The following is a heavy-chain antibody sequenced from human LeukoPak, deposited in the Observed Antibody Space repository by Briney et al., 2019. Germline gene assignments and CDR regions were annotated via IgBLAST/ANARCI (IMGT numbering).Heavy chain of an antibody. J-gene: IGHJ4*02. Sequence: GGSLRLSCAASGFTFSSYAMSWVRQAPGKGLEWVSAISGSGGSTYYADSVKGRFTISRDNSKNTLYLQMNSLRAEDTAVYYCAKSSDILTGYLYYFYYWGQGTPVTVSS. D-gene: IGHD3-9*01. V-gene: IGHV3-23*01. CDR1: GFTFSSYA. CDR3: AKSSDILTGYLYYFYY. CDR2: ISGSGGST.